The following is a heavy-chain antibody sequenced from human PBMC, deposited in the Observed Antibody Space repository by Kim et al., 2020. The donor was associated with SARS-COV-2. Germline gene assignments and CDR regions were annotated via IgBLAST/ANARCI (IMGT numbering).Heavy chain of an antibody. V-gene: IGHV3-21*01. Sequence: GGSLRLSCAASGFTFSSYSMNWVRQAPGKGLEWVSSISNSSSYIYYADSVKGRFTISRDNAKNSLYLQMNRLRAEDTAVYYCARGGLGRYYYCSGYSDYWGQGTLVTVSS. CDR3: ARGGLGRYYYCSGYSDY. D-gene: IGHD3-22*01. J-gene: IGHJ4*02. CDR2: ISNSSSYI. CDR1: GFTFSSYS.